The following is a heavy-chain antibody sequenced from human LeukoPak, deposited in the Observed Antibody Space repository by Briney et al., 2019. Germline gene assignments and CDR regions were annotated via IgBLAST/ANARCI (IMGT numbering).Heavy chain of an antibody. CDR2: IKSDGST. D-gene: IGHD3-22*01. Sequence: GGSLRLSCAASGFTFSSYWMHCVRQAPGKGLVWVSRIKSDGSTNYADSVKGRFTISRDNAKNTVSLQMNSLRAEDTGVYYCARAPTEIGGYYPEYFRHWGQGTLVTVSS. CDR1: GFTFSSYW. V-gene: IGHV3-74*01. CDR3: ARAPTEIGGYYPEYFRH. J-gene: IGHJ1*01.